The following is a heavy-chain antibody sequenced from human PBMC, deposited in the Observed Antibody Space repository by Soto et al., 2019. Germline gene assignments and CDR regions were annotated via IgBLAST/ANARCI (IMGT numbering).Heavy chain of an antibody. Sequence: PVGSLRLSCASSVFTFSSYCMHCVRHSPGKGLEWVAVISYDGSNKYYADSVKGRFTISRDNSKSTLYLQMKSLTAEDTAVYYCAKGNFRSGFAYNWFEPWGQATPVNVSS. CDR3: AKGNFRSGFAYNWFEP. CDR1: VFTFSSYC. CDR2: ISYDGSNK. D-gene: IGHD3-3*01. J-gene: IGHJ5*02. V-gene: IGHV3-30*18.